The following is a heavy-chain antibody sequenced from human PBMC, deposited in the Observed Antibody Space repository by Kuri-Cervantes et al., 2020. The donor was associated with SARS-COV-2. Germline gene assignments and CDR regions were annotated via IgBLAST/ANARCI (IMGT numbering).Heavy chain of an antibody. CDR1: GYTLTELS. J-gene: IGHJ3*02. CDR2: FDPEDGET. CDR3: ATGVPTRLFGEEFKNDAFDI. D-gene: IGHD3-10*01. Sequence: ASVKVSCKVSGYTLTELSMHWVRQAPGKGLEWMGGFDPEDGETIYAQKFQGRVTMTEDTSTDTAHMELSSLRSEDTAVYYCATGVPTRLFGEEFKNDAFDIWGQGTTVTVSS. V-gene: IGHV1-24*01.